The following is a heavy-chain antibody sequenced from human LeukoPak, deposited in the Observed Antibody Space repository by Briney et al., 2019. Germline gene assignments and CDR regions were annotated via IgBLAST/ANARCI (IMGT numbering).Heavy chain of an antibody. CDR1: GGSFSGYY. J-gene: IGHJ6*03. CDR2: INHSGST. V-gene: IGHV4-34*01. CDR3: AGPQGKLPPDYYYYYYMDV. Sequence: SETLSLTCAVYGGSFSGYYWSWIRQPPGKGLEWIGEINHSGSTNYNPSLKSRVTISVDTSKNQFSLKLSSVTAADTAVYYCAGPQGKLPPDYYYYYYMDVWGKGTTVTVSS. D-gene: IGHD2-15*01.